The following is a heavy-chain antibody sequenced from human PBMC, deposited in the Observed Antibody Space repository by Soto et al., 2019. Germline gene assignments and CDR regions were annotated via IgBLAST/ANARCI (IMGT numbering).Heavy chain of an antibody. CDR1: GFTFSSYG. Sequence: QVQLVESGGGVVQPGRSLRLSYAASGFTFSSYGMHWVRQAPGKGLEWVAVISYDGSNKYYADSVKGRFTISRDNSKNTLYLQMNSLRAEDTAVYYCAKGHDFWSGYYDYWGQGTLVTVSS. CDR3: AKGHDFWSGYYDY. J-gene: IGHJ4*02. CDR2: ISYDGSNK. V-gene: IGHV3-30*18. D-gene: IGHD3-3*01.